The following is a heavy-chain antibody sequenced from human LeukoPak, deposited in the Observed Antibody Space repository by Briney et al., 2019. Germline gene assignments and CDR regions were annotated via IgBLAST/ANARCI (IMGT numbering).Heavy chain of an antibody. J-gene: IGHJ4*02. CDR1: GGSFSGYY. CDR3: ASGIAAGMGY. Sequence: SETLSLTCAVYGGSFSGYYWSWIRQPPGKGLEWIGEINHSGSTNYNPSLKSRVTISVDTSKNQFSLKLSSVTAADTAVYYCASGIAAGMGYWGQGTLVTVSS. V-gene: IGHV4-34*01. CDR2: INHSGST. D-gene: IGHD6-13*01.